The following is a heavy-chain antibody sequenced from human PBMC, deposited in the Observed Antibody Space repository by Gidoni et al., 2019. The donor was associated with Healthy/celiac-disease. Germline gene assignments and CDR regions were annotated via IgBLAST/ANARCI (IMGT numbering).Heavy chain of an antibody. CDR3: ARGDYGIAARPTDDAFDI. V-gene: IGHV3-30*01. Sequence: LTISRDNSKNTLYLQMNSLRAEDTAVYYCARGDYGIAARPTDDAFDIWGQGTMVTVSS. J-gene: IGHJ3*02. D-gene: IGHD6-6*01.